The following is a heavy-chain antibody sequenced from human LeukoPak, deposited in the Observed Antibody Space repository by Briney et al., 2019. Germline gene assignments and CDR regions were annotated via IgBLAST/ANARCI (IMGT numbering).Heavy chain of an antibody. Sequence: SETLSLTCTVSGGSISNYFWSWVRQPAGKGLEWIGRIYSTGRSDYNPSLKSRITMSVDTSKNQFSLKLSSVTAADTAVYYCARDGPRSGYDLGHFDNLGQGTLVTVSS. CDR2: IYSTGRS. CDR3: ARDGPRSGYDLGHFDN. J-gene: IGHJ4*02. V-gene: IGHV4-4*07. CDR1: GGSISNYF. D-gene: IGHD5-12*01.